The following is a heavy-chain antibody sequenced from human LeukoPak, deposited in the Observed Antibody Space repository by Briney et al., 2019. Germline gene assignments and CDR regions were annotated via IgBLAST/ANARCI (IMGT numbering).Heavy chain of an antibody. CDR1: DDSINDYY. CDR3: ARGGEWSYDY. V-gene: IGHV4-4*07. J-gene: IGHJ4*02. Sequence: PSETLSLTCTVPDDSINDYYWSWIRQPAGKGLEWIGRIYTTGSTNYNPSLKSRVTMSIDMSKNQFSLNLSSVTAADTAVYYCARGGEWSYDYWGQGTLVTVSS. CDR2: IYTTGST. D-gene: IGHD3-3*01.